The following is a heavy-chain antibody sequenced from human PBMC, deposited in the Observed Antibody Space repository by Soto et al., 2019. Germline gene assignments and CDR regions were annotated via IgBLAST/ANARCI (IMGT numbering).Heavy chain of an antibody. CDR3: AKDHYGDYVEDAFDI. D-gene: IGHD4-17*01. CDR1: GFTFDDYA. J-gene: IGHJ3*02. V-gene: IGHV3-9*01. CDR2: ISWNSGKI. Sequence: EVQLVESGGGLVQPGRSLRLSCAASGFTFDDYAMHWVRQAPGKGLEWVSGISWNSGKIGYADSVKGRFTISRDNATNTLYVQMTSLRAEDTALYYCAKDHYGDYVEDAFDILGQGPMVTVSS.